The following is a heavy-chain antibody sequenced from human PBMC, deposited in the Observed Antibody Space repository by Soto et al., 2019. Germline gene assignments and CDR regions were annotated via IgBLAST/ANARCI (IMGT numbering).Heavy chain of an antibody. CDR2: IYYSGST. J-gene: IGHJ5*02. CDR3: ARYHFTPGYSSGRGNNWFAP. Sequence: SETLSLTCTVSGGSISSGGYYWSWIRQHPGKGLEWIGYIYYSGSTYYNPSLKSRVTISVDTSKNQFSLKLSSVTAADTAAYYCARYHFTPGYSSGRGNNWFAPWGQGTLVTVSS. V-gene: IGHV4-31*03. CDR1: GGSISSGGYY. D-gene: IGHD6-19*01.